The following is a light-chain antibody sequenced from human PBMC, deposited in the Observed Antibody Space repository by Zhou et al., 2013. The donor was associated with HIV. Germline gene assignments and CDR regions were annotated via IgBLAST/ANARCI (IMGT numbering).Light chain of an antibody. CDR1: QTIGTY. Sequence: DVQMTQSPSTLAASVGDSVTISCRASQTIGTYVNWYQQKPGKAPKVLIYAASNLQSGVPSRFSGNGSGTDFTLTITSLQPEDFVTYFCQQSFSSPWTFGPGTRVE. CDR3: QQSFSSPWT. CDR2: AAS. J-gene: IGKJ1*01. V-gene: IGKV1-39*01.